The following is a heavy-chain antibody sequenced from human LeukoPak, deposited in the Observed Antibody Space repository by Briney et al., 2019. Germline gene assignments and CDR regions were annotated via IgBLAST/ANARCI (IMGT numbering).Heavy chain of an antibody. Sequence: GGSLRLSCAASGFTFSSYEMNWVRQAPGKGLEWVSYISSSSSTIYYADSVKGRFTISRDNAKNSLYLQMNSLRAEDTAVYYCARGRPYDFWSGYYDYWGQGTLVTVSS. CDR2: ISSSSSTI. CDR3: ARGRPYDFWSGYYDY. D-gene: IGHD3-3*01. V-gene: IGHV3-48*01. CDR1: GFTFSSYE. J-gene: IGHJ4*02.